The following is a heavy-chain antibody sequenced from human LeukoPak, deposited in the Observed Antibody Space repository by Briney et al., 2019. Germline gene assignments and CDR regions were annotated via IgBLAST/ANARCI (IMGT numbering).Heavy chain of an antibody. Sequence: PGGSLRLSCAASGFTFTSYIMTWVRLAPGRGLDWVSSISSSTTYKYYADSVKGRFAISRDNAKNSLYLQINSLRAEDTAVYYCARGGYYDSAGYSVWGQGTLVTVSS. D-gene: IGHD3-22*01. CDR1: GFTFTSYI. J-gene: IGHJ1*01. CDR2: ISSSTTYK. CDR3: ARGGYYDSAGYSV. V-gene: IGHV3-21*01.